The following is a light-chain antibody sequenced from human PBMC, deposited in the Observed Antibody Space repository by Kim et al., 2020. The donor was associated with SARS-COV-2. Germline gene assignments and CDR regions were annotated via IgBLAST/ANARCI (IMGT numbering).Light chain of an antibody. CDR2: GKN. V-gene: IGLV3-19*01. CDR1: SLRSYY. Sequence: SSELTQDPAVSVALGQTVRITCQGDSLRSYYASWYQQKPGQAPVLVIYGKNNRPSGIPDRFSGSSSGNTASLTITGAQAEDEADYYCNSRDSSGNPYVCG. J-gene: IGLJ1*01. CDR3: NSRDSSGNPYV.